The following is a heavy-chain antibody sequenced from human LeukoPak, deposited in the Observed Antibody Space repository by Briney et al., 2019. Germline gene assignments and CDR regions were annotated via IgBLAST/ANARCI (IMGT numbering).Heavy chain of an antibody. D-gene: IGHD3-10*01. J-gene: IGHJ3*02. V-gene: IGHV4-34*01. CDR3: ARGGGIPMVRGLRRAFDI. Sequence: SETLSLTCAVYGGSFSGYYWNWIRQPPGKGLEWIGEINHSGSTNYNPSLKSRGIISVDTSKNQFSLKLSSVTAADTAVYYCARGGGIPMVRGLRRAFDIWGQGTMVTVSS. CDR2: INHSGST. CDR1: GGSFSGYY.